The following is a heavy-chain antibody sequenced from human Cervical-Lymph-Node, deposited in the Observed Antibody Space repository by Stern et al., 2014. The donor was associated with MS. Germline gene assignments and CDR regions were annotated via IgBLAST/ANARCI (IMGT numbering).Heavy chain of an antibody. Sequence: QVQLVQSGAEVVRPGASVKVSCKASGDTFTAYFLHWGRQAPGQGIEWMGWISPKTGSATYAQKFQDRVTMTRDTSINTGYMEVSSLRSDDTAVYYCARDRGSYSDYWGQGTLVAVSS. CDR2: ISPKTGSA. CDR1: GDTFTAYF. D-gene: IGHD1-26*01. V-gene: IGHV1-2*02. CDR3: ARDRGSYSDY. J-gene: IGHJ4*02.